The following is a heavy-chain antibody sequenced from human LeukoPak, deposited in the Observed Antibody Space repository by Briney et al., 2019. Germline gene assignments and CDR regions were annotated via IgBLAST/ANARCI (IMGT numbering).Heavy chain of an antibody. J-gene: IGHJ3*02. CDR3: TRGGANRNALDI. CDR1: GFTFGDYS. Sequence: PGRSLRLSCTASGFTFGDYSMSWFRQAPGKGLEWVGFIRSKAYGGKTEYAASVKGRFITSRDDSKSIAYLQMSSLKTEDTAVYYCTRGGANRNALDIWGQGTMVTVSS. D-gene: IGHD1-26*01. V-gene: IGHV3-49*03. CDR2: IRSKAYGGKT.